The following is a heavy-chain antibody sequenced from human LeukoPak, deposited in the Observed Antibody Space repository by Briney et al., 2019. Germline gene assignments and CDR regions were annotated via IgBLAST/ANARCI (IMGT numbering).Heavy chain of an antibody. CDR2: ISSSSSYI. CDR3: ARPPSYHDSSGYPDV. V-gene: IGHV3-21*01. D-gene: IGHD3-22*01. J-gene: IGHJ6*02. Sequence: GGSLRLSCAASGFTFSSYSMNWVRQAPGKGLEWVSSISSSSSYIYYADSVKGRFTISRDNAKNSLYLQMNSLRAEDTAVYYCARPPSYHDSSGYPDVWGQGTTVTVSS. CDR1: GFTFSSYS.